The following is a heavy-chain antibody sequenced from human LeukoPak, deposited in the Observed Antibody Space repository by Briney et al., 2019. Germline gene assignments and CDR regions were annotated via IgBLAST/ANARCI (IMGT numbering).Heavy chain of an antibody. CDR2: ISSSSSTI. V-gene: IGHV3-48*04. J-gene: IGHJ5*02. D-gene: IGHD2-2*01. CDR1: GFTFSSYS. CDR3: ARGFVLRRPPKNWFDP. Sequence: GSLRLSCAASGFTFSSYSMNWVRQAPGKGLEWVSYISSSSSTIYYADSVKGRFTISRDNAKNSLYLQMNSLRAEDTAVYYCARGFVLRRPPKNWFDPWGQGTLVTVSS.